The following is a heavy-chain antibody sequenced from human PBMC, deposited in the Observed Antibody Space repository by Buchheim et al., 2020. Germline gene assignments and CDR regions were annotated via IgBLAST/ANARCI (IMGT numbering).Heavy chain of an antibody. J-gene: IGHJ6*03. CDR3: AGGRGSRYYYYYYMDV. D-gene: IGHD2-15*01. Sequence: QVQLQQWGAGLLKPSEALSLTCAVYGGSFSGYYWSWIRQPPGKGLEWIGEINHSGSTNYNPSLKSRVTISVDTSKNQFSLKLSSVTAADTAVYYCAGGRGSRYYYYYYMDVWGKGTT. V-gene: IGHV4-34*01. CDR1: GGSFSGYY. CDR2: INHSGST.